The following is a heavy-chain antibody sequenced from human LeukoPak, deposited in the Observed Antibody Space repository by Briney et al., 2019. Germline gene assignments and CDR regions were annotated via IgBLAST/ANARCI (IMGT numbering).Heavy chain of an antibody. CDR2: IWVYGSNT. CDR3: ARSPTAAAGPFYYYYMDV. Sequence: PGRSLRLSCAASGFAFGSYGMHWVRQAPGKGLEWVAVIWVYGSNTHYADSVKGRFTISRDNSNNTLFLQMNSLRAEDTATYYCARSPTAAAGPFYYYYMDVWGQGTTVIVSS. J-gene: IGHJ6*03. D-gene: IGHD6-13*01. V-gene: IGHV3-33*01. CDR1: GFAFGSYG.